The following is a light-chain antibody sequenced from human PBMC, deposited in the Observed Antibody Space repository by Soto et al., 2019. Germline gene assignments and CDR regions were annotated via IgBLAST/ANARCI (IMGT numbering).Light chain of an antibody. CDR2: DAS. Sequence: EIVLTQSPATLSLSPGERATLSCRASQSVSSYLAWYQQKPGQAPRLRVYDASSRATGVPARFGGSGSGTDFTLTISSLEPEDFAVYYCQQRSSWPLTFGGGTKVEIK. V-gene: IGKV3-11*01. CDR3: QQRSSWPLT. J-gene: IGKJ4*01. CDR1: QSVSSY.